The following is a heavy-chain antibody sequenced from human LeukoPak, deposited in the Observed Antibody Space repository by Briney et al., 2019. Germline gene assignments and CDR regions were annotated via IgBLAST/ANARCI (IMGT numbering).Heavy chain of an antibody. CDR1: GFTFSSYS. CDR3: ARWIPGIAVGDV. V-gene: IGHV3-21*01. D-gene: IGHD6-19*01. Sequence: PGGSLRLSRAASGFTFSSYSMNWVRQAPGKGLEWVSSISSSSSYIYYADSVKGRFTISRDNAKNSLYLQMNSLRAEDTAVYYCARWIPGIAVGDVWGQGTTVTVSS. J-gene: IGHJ6*02. CDR2: ISSSSSYI.